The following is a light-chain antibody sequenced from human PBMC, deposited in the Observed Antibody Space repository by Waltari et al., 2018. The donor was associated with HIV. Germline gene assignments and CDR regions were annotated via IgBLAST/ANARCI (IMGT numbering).Light chain of an antibody. CDR2: GHN. V-gene: IGLV1-44*01. CDR3: SAWDDSLRATV. CDR1: FSNLGATT. J-gene: IGLJ1*01. Sequence: QSVMSHPPSASGTPGQTVTISCSGRFSNLGATTVTWYQQIPGTAPRLLIYGHNQRPSGVPDRFSGSRSGTSASLTIGGLQSEDEADYYCSAWDDSLRATVFGTGTRVTVL.